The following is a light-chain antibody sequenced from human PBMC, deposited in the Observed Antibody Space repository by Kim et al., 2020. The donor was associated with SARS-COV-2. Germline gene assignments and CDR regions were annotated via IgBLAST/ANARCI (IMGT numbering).Light chain of an antibody. J-gene: IGLJ2*01. V-gene: IGLV2-11*01. Sequence: GQSVTISCTGTSSDVGGYNYVSWYQQHQGKAPKLMIYDVSKRPSGVPDRFSGSKSGNTASLTISGLQAEDEADYYCCSYAGSYPVVFGGGTQLTVL. CDR1: SSDVGGYNY. CDR2: DVS. CDR3: CSYAGSYPVV.